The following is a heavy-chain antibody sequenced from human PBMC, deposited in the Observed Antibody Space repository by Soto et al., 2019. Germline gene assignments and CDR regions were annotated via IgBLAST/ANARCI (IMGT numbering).Heavy chain of an antibody. V-gene: IGHV3-48*03. J-gene: IGHJ6*02. CDR1: GFTFSSYE. D-gene: IGHD2-2*01. Sequence: EVQLVESGGGLVQPGGSLRLSCAASGFTFSSYEMNWVRQAPGKGLEWVSYISTSSGTIYYADSVKGRFTISGDNAENSLYLQMNSLRAEDTAVYYCARPTFECRSISCRNYYYGLDVWGQGTTVTVSS. CDR3: ARPTFECRSISCRNYYYGLDV. CDR2: ISTSSGTI.